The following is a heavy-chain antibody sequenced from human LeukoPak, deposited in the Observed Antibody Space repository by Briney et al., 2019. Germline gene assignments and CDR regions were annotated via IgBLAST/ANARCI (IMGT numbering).Heavy chain of an antibody. V-gene: IGHV4-30-4*08. CDR3: ARGRSNYYYMDV. D-gene: IGHD1-26*01. J-gene: IGHJ6*03. Sequence: SETLSLTCTVSGGSISSGDYYWSWIRQPPGKGLEWIGYIYYSGSTYYNPPLKSRVTISVDTSKNQFSLKLSSVTAADTAVYYCARGRSNYYYMDVWGKGTTVTVSS. CDR2: IYYSGST. CDR1: GGSISSGDYY.